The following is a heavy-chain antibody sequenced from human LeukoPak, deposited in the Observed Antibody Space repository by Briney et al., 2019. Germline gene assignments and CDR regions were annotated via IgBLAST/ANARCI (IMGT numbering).Heavy chain of an antibody. CDR2: ISYDGSNK. J-gene: IGHJ4*02. Sequence: GGSLRLSCAASGLTFRNYGMHWVRQAPGKGLEWVAIISYDGSNKYYADSVRGRFTISKDNSQNTLYLQMNSLRAEDTAVYYCARDRYYDILTGYYREAGIDYWGQGTLVTVSS. D-gene: IGHD3-9*01. CDR1: GLTFRNYG. V-gene: IGHV3-30*03. CDR3: ARDRYYDILTGYYREAGIDY.